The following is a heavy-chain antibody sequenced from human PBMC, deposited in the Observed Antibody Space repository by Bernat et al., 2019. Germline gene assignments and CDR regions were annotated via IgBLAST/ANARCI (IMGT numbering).Heavy chain of an antibody. CDR3: AKDARYGDYGDTSFDY. V-gene: IGHV3-43*02. D-gene: IGHD4-17*01. CDR2: ISGDGGST. J-gene: IGHJ4*02. CDR1: GFTFDDYA. Sequence: EVQLVESGGGVVQPGGSLRLSCAASGFTFDDYAMHWVRQAPGKGLEWVSLISGDGGSTYYADSVKGRFTISRDNSKNSLYLQMNSLRTEDTALYYCAKDARYGDYGDTSFDYWGQGTLVTVSS.